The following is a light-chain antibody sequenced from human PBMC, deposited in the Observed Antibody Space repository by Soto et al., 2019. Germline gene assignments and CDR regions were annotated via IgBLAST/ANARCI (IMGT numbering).Light chain of an antibody. Sequence: QSVLTQPRSVSGSPGQSVTISCTGTSSDVGAYNYVSWYQQHPGNAPKLMIYDVTKRPSGVPDRFSGSKSANTASLTISGLQAEDEGDSFCCSYAGPYSYVFGTGTKVTAL. CDR3: CSYAGPYSYV. J-gene: IGLJ1*01. V-gene: IGLV2-11*01. CDR2: DVT. CDR1: SSDVGAYNY.